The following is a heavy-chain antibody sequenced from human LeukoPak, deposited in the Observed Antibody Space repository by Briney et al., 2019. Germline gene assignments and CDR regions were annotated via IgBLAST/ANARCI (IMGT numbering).Heavy chain of an antibody. CDR2: IASDGSFT. Sequence: GGPLRLSCEGSGFFFSIYAIHWIRQSPGRGLEWVAVIASDGSFTDYVHSLKDRFTISRDNSKNTVYLDVTSLTPEAAAVYYCAREGTYSDYWSGYFEYWGQGTRVIVSS. D-gene: IGHD3/OR15-3a*01. CDR3: AREGTYSDYWSGYFEY. CDR1: GFFFSIYA. J-gene: IGHJ4*02. V-gene: IGHV3-30*04.